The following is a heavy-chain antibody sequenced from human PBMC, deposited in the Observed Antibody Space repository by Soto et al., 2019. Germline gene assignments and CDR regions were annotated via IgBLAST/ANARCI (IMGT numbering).Heavy chain of an antibody. V-gene: IGHV4-61*01. CDR3: ARGITGRRQQLVGGARFDP. CDR1: GGSVSSGSYY. J-gene: IGHJ5*02. D-gene: IGHD6-13*01. Sequence: SETLSLTCTVSGGSVSSGSYYWSWIRQPPGKGLEWIGYIYYSGSTNYNPSLKSRVTISVDTSKNQFSLKLSSVTAADTAVYYCARGITGRRQQLVGGARFDPWGQGTLVTVSS. CDR2: IYYSGST.